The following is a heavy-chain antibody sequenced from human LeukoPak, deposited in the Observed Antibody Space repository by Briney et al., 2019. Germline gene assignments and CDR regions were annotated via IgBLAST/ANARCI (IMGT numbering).Heavy chain of an antibody. J-gene: IGHJ2*01. CDR3: ARQYFGQLGNNVYLVSWYFDL. CDR1: GGSFNDYY. CDR2: IKPSGRT. V-gene: IGHV4-34*01. Sequence: SETLSLTCAVYGGSFNDYYWIWIRQPPGKGLEWIGEIKPSGRTNYNPSLESRVTISVDTSKNQFSLKLSSVTAADTAVYYCARQYFGQLGNNVYLVSWYFDLWGRGTLVTVSS. D-gene: IGHD7-27*01.